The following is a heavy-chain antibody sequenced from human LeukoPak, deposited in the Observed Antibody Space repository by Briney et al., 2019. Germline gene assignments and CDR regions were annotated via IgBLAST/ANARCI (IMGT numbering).Heavy chain of an antibody. Sequence: GGSLRLSCAASGFTFSSYSMNWVRQAPGKGLEWVSSISSSSSYIYYADSVKGRFTISRDNAKNSLYLQMNSLRAEDTAVYYCAKDGGRLGYCSSTSCYSYFDYWGQGTLVTVSS. CDR1: GFTFSSYS. J-gene: IGHJ4*02. CDR2: ISSSSSYI. D-gene: IGHD2-2*02. V-gene: IGHV3-21*01. CDR3: AKDGGRLGYCSSTSCYSYFDY.